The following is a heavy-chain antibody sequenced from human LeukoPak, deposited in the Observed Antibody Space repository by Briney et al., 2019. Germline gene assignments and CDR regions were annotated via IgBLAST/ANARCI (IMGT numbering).Heavy chain of an antibody. CDR1: GFTFSDYY. CDR3: ANLRRRDGYNFDY. V-gene: IGHV3-11*01. CDR2: ISSSGSTI. D-gene: IGHD5-24*01. J-gene: IGHJ4*02. Sequence: GGSLRLSCAASGFTFSDYYMSWIRQAPGKGLEWVSYISSSGSTIYYADSVKGRFTISRDNAKNSLYLQMNSLRAEDTAVYYCANLRRRDGYNFDYWGQGTLVTVSS.